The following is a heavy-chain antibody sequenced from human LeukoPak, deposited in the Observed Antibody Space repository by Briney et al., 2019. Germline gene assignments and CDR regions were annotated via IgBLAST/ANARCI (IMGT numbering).Heavy chain of an antibody. V-gene: IGHV3-66*01. Sequence: GGSLRLSCAASGFTFSSYAVHWVRQAPGKGLEWVSGIYVDGSTYYADSVKGRFTISRDNSKNTLYLQMNSLRAEDTAVYYCARISAYDDYWGQGTLVTVSS. D-gene: IGHD5-12*01. CDR3: ARISAYDDY. CDR1: GFTFSSYA. CDR2: IYVDGST. J-gene: IGHJ4*02.